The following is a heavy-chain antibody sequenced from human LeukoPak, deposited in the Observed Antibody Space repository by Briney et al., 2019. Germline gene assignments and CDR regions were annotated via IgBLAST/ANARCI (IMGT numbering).Heavy chain of an antibody. V-gene: IGHV3-21*01. CDR1: GFTFSSYS. J-gene: IGHJ6*02. CDR3: ASPNYDSSGYHPGGYYGMDV. CDR2: ISSSSSYI. D-gene: IGHD3-22*01. Sequence: PGGSLRLSCAASGFTFSSYSMNWVRQAPGKGLEWVSSISSSSSYIYYADSVKGRFTISRDNAKNSLYLQMNSLRAEDTAVYYCASPNYDSSGYHPGGYYGMDVWGQGTTVTVSS.